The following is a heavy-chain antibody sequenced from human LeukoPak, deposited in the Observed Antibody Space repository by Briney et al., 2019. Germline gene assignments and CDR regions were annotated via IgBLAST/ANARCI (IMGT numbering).Heavy chain of an antibody. CDR1: GGSISSYY. D-gene: IGHD2-2*01. V-gene: IGHV4-59*12. CDR3: ARAQGLRYCSSTSCPKNYYYYGMDV. Sequence: PSETLSLTCTVSGGSISSYYWSWIRQPPGKGLEWIGYIYYSGSTNYNPSLKSRVTISVDTSKNQFSLKLSSVTAADTAVYYCARAQGLRYCSSTSCPKNYYYYGMDVWGQGTTVTVSS. CDR2: IYYSGST. J-gene: IGHJ6*02.